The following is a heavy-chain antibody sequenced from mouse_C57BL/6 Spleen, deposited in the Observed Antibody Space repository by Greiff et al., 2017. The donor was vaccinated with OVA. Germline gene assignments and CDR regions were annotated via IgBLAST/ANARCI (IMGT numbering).Heavy chain of an antibody. CDR2: IDPETGGT. CDR1: GYTFTDYE. CDR3: TRGYGNSYYAMDY. Sequence: VQLQQPGAELVMPGASVTLSCKASGYTFTDYEMHWVKQTPVHGLEWIGAIDPETGGTAYNQKFKGKAILTADKSSSTAYMELRSLTSEDSAVYYCTRGYGNSYYAMDYWGQGTSVTVSS. J-gene: IGHJ4*01. D-gene: IGHD2-10*02. V-gene: IGHV1-15*01.